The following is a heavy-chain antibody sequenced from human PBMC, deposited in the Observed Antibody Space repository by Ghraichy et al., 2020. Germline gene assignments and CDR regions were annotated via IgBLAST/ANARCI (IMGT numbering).Heavy chain of an antibody. CDR1: GFTVTDFH. J-gene: IGHJ2*01. V-gene: IGHV3-53*01. Sequence: GGSLRLSCAVSGFTVTDFHMTWVRQAAAKELEWVSDMYRGGTRYYADSAKGRFTISRDTSKNTLYLQMNNLRLEDTAVYYCARVQTEDRGLATDWYLDLWGRGTWVTVSS. CDR2: MYRGGTR. CDR3: ARVQTEDRGLATDWYLDL. D-gene: IGHD3/OR15-3a*01.